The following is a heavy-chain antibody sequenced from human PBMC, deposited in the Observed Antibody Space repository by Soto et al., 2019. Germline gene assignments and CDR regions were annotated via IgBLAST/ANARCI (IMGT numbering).Heavy chain of an antibody. J-gene: IGHJ6*02. CDR3: ARAYSSGPLDV. Sequence: GGSLRLSCAASGFTVSSNYMSWVRQAPGKGLEWVSVIYSGGSTYYADSVKGRFTISRDNSKNTLYLQMNSLRAEDTAVYYCARAYSSGPLDVRGQGTTVTVSS. CDR2: IYSGGST. D-gene: IGHD3-22*01. V-gene: IGHV3-53*01. CDR1: GFTVSSNY.